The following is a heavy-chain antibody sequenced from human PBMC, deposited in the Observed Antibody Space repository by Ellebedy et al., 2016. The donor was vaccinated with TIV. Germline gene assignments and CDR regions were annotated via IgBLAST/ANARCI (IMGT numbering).Heavy chain of an antibody. CDR1: GGSISSGYY. CDR3: ARLVGATGTDV. D-gene: IGHD1-26*01. J-gene: IGHJ6*02. Sequence: SETLSLTXTVSGGSISSGYYWSWIRQPPGKGLEWIGYIYYSGSTNYNPSLKSRVTISVDTSKNQFSLKLSSVTAADTAVYYCARLVGATGTDVWGQGTTVTVSS. CDR2: IYYSGST. V-gene: IGHV4-59*08.